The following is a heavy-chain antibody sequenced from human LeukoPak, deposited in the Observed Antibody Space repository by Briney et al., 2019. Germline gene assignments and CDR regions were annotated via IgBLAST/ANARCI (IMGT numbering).Heavy chain of an antibody. D-gene: IGHD6-13*01. J-gene: IGHJ4*02. CDR2: ISAYNGNT. Sequence: ASVKVSCKASGYTFTSYGISWVRQAPGQGLEWMGWISAYNGNTNYAQKFQGRVTITTDESTSTAYMELSSLRSEDTAVYYCARGLSLAAAGNHFDYWGQGALVTVSS. CDR1: GYTFTSYG. V-gene: IGHV1-18*01. CDR3: ARGLSLAAAGNHFDY.